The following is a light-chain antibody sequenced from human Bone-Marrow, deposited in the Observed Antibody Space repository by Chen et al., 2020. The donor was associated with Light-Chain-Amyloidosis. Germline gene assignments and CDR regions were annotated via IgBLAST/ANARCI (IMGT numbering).Light chain of an antibody. J-gene: IGLJ3*02. CDR3: QVWDRSSDRPV. V-gene: IGLV3-21*02. Sequence: SYVLTQPSSVSVAPGQTATIACGGNNIGSTSLHWYQQTPGQPPLLVVYDDSDRPSGIPERLSGSNSGNTATLTISRVEAGDEADYYCQVWDRSSDRPVFGGGTKLTVL. CDR1: NIGSTS. CDR2: DDS.